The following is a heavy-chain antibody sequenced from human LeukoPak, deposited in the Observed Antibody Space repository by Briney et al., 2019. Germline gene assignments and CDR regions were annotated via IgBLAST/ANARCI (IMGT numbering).Heavy chain of an antibody. D-gene: IGHD2-21*02. CDR3: ARRDPYCGGDCYSPRVNFDY. CDR2: IYPGDSDT. V-gene: IGHV5-51*01. J-gene: IGHJ4*02. CDR1: GYSFSTYW. Sequence: GESLKISCRGSGYSFSTYWIGWVRQLPGKGLEWMGIIYPGDSDTRYSPSFQGQVTISADKSISTAYLQWSSLKASDTAMYYCARRDPYCGGDCYSPRVNFDYWGQGTLVTVSS.